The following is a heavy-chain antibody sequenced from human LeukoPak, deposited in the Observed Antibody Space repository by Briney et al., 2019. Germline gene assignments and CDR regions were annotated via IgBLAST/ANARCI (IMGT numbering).Heavy chain of an antibody. Sequence: PSETLSLTCTVSGASISTSSYYWGWIRQRPGAGLQWIGYICSSGSTSYNPSLRSRVTMSIDTSNNQFSLKLNSVTAADTAVYYCARDGGGSLYGMDVWGQGTTVTVSS. CDR3: ARDGGGSLYGMDV. D-gene: IGHD2-15*01. CDR1: GASISTSSYY. J-gene: IGHJ6*02. CDR2: ICSSGST. V-gene: IGHV4-31*03.